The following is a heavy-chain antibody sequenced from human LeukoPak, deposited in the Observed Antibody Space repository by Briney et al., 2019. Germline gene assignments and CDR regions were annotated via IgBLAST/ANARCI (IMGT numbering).Heavy chain of an antibody. V-gene: IGHV3-53*01. J-gene: IGHJ6*03. CDR3: ARGTTVTTVLYYYYMDV. D-gene: IGHD4-17*01. CDR1: GFTVSSNY. Sequence: GGSLRLSCAASGFTVSSNYMSWVRQAPGKGLEWVSVIYSGGSTYYADSVKGRLTISRDNSKNTLYLQMNSLRAEDTAVYYCARGTTVTTVLYYYYMDVWGKGTTVTVSS. CDR2: IYSGGST.